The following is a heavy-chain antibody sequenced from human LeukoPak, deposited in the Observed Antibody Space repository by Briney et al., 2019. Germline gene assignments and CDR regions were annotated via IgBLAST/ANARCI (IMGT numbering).Heavy chain of an antibody. V-gene: IGHV3-53*01. CDR1: GFTVSSNY. Sequence: PGGSLRLSCAASGFTVSSNYMSWVRQAPGKGLEWVSVIYSGGSTYYADSVKGRFTISRDNSKNTLYLQMNSLRAEDTAVYYCARGNIAVAGLFDYWGQGTLVTVSS. CDR3: ARGNIAVAGLFDY. J-gene: IGHJ4*02. CDR2: IYSGGST. D-gene: IGHD6-19*01.